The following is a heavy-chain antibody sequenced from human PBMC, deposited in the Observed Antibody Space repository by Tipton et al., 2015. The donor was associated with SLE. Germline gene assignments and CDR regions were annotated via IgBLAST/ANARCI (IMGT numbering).Heavy chain of an antibody. CDR1: GDSISSRSHY. D-gene: IGHD3-3*01. CDR2: VYSSGSA. J-gene: IGHJ4*02. CDR3: ARLGGYDFWSGFFDY. V-gene: IGHV4-39*01. Sequence: TLSLTCTVSGDSISSRSHYWGWIRQAPGKGLEWIGSVYSSGSAHHNPSLKSRVTIKVDTSKNQFSLRLTSLTAADTAVYYCARLGGYDFWSGFFDYWGQGTLVTVSS.